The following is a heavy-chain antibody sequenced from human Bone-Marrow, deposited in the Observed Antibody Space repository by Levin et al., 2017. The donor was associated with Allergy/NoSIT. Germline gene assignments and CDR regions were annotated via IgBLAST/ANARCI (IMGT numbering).Heavy chain of an antibody. D-gene: IGHD3-9*01. CDR2: IYYTGAT. CDR3: ARGSPLSSGNTGYYSLFHH. Sequence: TSSETLSLTCTLSGGSIDNASFYWAWIRQTPDKRLEWIASIYYTGATYDNPSLSSRIKISVTSETSFSLKLSSVTAADTALYYCARGSPLSSGNTGYYSLFHHWGQGALVTVSS. J-gene: IGHJ4*02. V-gene: IGHV4-39*02. CDR1: GGSIDNASFY.